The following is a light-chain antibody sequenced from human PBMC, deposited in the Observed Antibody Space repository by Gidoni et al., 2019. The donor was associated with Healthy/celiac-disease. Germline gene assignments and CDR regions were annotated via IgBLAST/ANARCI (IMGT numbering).Light chain of an antibody. Sequence: IVLTQSPGTLSLSPGERATLSCRASQSVSSSYLAWYQQKPGQAPRLLIYGASSRATGIPDRFSGSGSGTDFTLTISRLEPEDFAVYYCQQYGSSPPVTFXXXTKVEIK. CDR2: GAS. V-gene: IGKV3-20*01. CDR3: QQYGSSPPVT. J-gene: IGKJ1*01. CDR1: QSVSSSY.